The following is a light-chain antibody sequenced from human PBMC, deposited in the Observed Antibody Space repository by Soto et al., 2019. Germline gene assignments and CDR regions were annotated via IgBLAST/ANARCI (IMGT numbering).Light chain of an antibody. Sequence: QPVLTQPASVSGSPGQSIAISCSGTSSDVGAYNYVSWYQQLPGKAPKLMIYDVSNRPSGISDRFSASKSGNTASLTISRLQAEDEADYYCSSYTTSSSYVFGTGTKVTVL. CDR1: SSDVGAYNY. J-gene: IGLJ1*01. CDR2: DVS. V-gene: IGLV2-14*01. CDR3: SSYTTSSSYV.